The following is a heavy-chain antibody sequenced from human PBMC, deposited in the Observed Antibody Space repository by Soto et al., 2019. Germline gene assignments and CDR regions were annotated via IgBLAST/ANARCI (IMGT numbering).Heavy chain of an antibody. J-gene: IGHJ6*02. CDR3: ARVITSSSTFYQPDGMDV. V-gene: IGHV4-34*01. CDR1: GGSFSGYY. CDR2: INHSGSN. D-gene: IGHD6-6*01. Sequence: QVQLQQWGAGLLKPSETLSLTCAVYGGSFSGYYWSWIRQPPGKGLEGIGEINHSGSNNYNQTLKSRVTISVDTSKKQFSLKLSSVTAADTAVYYCARVITSSSTFYQPDGMDVWGQGTTVTVS.